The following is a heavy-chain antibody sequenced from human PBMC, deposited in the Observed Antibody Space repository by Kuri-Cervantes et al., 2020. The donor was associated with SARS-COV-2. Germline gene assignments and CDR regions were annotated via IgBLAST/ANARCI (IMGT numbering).Heavy chain of an antibody. CDR1: GYTFNTYG. Sequence: ASVKVSCKTSGYTFNTYGIHWVRQAPGQGLEWMGWINPNSGGTNYAQKFQGWVTMTRDTSLSISYMELSRLTSDDTAVYYCARGEGSRGLMVVLGWGGAGRLDFWGQGTLVTVSS. J-gene: IGHJ4*02. CDR2: INPNSGGT. D-gene: IGHD3-10*01. V-gene: IGHV1-2*04. CDR3: ARGEGSRGLMVVLGWGGAGRLDF.